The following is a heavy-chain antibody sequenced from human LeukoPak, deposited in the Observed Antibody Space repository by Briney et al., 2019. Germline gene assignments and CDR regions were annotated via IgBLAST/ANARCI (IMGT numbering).Heavy chain of an antibody. V-gene: IGHV3-7*01. CDR3: ATMIFGGGFDY. J-gene: IGHJ4*02. CDR2: IKEDGGEE. Sequence: GGSLRLSCVASGFTFSSYWMSWVRQAPGKGLEWVVNIKEDGGEENYVDSVKGRFTISRDNAKKSLYLQMNSLRAEDTALYYCATMIFGGGFDYWGQGTLVTVSS. D-gene: IGHD3/OR15-3a*01. CDR1: GFTFSSYW.